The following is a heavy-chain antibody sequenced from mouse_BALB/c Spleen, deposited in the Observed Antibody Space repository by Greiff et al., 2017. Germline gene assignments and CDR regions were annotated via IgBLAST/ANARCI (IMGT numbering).Heavy chain of an antibody. CDR2: IDPYNGGT. CDR3: ARDYDGYYRYFDV. V-gene: IGHV1S135*01. Sequence: VQLKQSGPELVKPGASVKVSCKASGYAFTSYNMYWVKQSHGKSLEWIGYIDPYNGGTSYNQKFKGKATLTVDKSSSTAYMHLNSLTSEDSAVYYCARDYDGYYRYFDVWGAGTTVTVSS. J-gene: IGHJ1*01. D-gene: IGHD2-3*01. CDR1: GYAFTSYN.